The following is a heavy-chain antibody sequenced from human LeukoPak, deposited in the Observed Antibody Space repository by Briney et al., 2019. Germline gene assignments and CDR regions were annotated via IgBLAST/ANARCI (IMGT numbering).Heavy chain of an antibody. V-gene: IGHV3-11*01. CDR1: GFTFSDYY. D-gene: IGHD3-9*01. CDR2: ISSSGSTI. CDR3: ARDPYAYYDILTGFYVGWFDP. Sequence: GGSLRLSCAASGFTFSDYYMSWIHQAPGKGLEWVSYISSSGSTIYYADSVKGRFTISRDNAKNSLYLQMNSLRAEDTAVYYCARDPYAYYDILTGFYVGWFDPWGQGTLVTVSS. J-gene: IGHJ5*02.